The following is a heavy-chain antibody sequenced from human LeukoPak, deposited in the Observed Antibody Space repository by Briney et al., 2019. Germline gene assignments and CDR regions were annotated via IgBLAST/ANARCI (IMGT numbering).Heavy chain of an antibody. V-gene: IGHV1-69*04. Sequence: SVKVSCKASGGTFSSYAISWVRQAPGQGLEWMGRNIPILGIANYAQKFQGRVTITADKSTSTAYMELSSLRSEDTAVYYCARATYYYDSSGRYGMDVWGQGTTVTVSS. J-gene: IGHJ6*02. CDR3: ARATYYYDSSGRYGMDV. CDR1: GGTFSSYA. D-gene: IGHD3-22*01. CDR2: NIPILGIA.